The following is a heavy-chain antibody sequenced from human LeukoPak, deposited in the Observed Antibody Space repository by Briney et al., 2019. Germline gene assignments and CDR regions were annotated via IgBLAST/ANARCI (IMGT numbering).Heavy chain of an antibody. CDR2: VSTDSAYT. V-gene: IGHV3-11*05. J-gene: IGHJ2*01. CDR1: GFTFSDYY. CDR3: TREDNWYFDL. Sequence: QPRGSLRLSCTASGFTFSDYYMTWIRQAPGKGLEWLSYVSTDSAYTNYAGSVKGRFTISRDDAKSSLYLQLNSLTAEDTAVYYCTREDNWYFDLWGRGTLVTVSS.